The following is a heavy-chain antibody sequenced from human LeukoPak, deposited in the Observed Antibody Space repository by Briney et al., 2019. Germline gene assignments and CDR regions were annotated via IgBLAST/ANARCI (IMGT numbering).Heavy chain of an antibody. V-gene: IGHV4-39*01. J-gene: IGHJ4*02. D-gene: IGHD3-10*01. CDR3: ARSPRGGFGELLSPIDY. CDR2: IYYSGST. Sequence: GSLRLSCAASGFTFSSYWISWVRQAPGKGLEWIGSIYYSGSTCYNPSLKSRVTISVDTSKNQFSLKLSSVTAADTAVYYCARSPRGGFGELLSPIDYWGQGTLVTVSS. CDR1: GFTFSSYW.